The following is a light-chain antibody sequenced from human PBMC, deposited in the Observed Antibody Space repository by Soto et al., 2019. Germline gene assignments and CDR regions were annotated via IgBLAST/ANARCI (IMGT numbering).Light chain of an antibody. J-gene: IGKJ3*01. CDR3: QQFTDYPFT. CDR2: DVS. Sequence: AIQLTQSPSSLSASVGDRVTITCRASQVIGTALAWYQQTPGKAPKLLMYDVSRLESGVPSRFSGSGSGTDFTLTISSLQLEDFATYFCQQFTDYPFTFGPGTRVDIK. V-gene: IGKV1D-13*01. CDR1: QVIGTA.